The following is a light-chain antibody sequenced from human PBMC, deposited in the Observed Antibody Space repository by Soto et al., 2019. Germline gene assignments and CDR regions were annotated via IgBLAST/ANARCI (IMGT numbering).Light chain of an antibody. CDR1: QSVSSSY. J-gene: IGKJ5*01. V-gene: IGKV3D-20*02. CDR2: DAS. Sequence: IVLTQSPVTLSLSRGGSGNLSFMASQSVSSSYLAWYQQKPGQAPRLLIYDASNRATGIPARFSGSGSGTDFTLTTSSLEPEDFAVYYCQQRSNWPRITCGQGTRRENK. CDR3: QQRSNWPRIT.